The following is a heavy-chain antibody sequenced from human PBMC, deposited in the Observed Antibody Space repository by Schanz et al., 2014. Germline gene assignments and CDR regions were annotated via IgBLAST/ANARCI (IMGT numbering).Heavy chain of an antibody. Sequence: QVQLVESGGGLVKPGGSLRLSCAASGFTFSDYYINWIRQAPGKGLEWLSYISSSSSTRYYADSVKGRFTISRDNAKNSVFLQMNSLRAEDTAVYYCVRDSFFAFDYWGQGTLVTVSS. J-gene: IGHJ4*02. CDR2: ISSSSSTR. CDR1: GFTFSDYY. V-gene: IGHV3-11*04. CDR3: VRDSFFAFDY. D-gene: IGHD3-3*01.